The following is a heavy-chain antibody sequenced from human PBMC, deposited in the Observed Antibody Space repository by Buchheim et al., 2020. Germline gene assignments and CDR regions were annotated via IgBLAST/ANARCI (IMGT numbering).Heavy chain of an antibody. V-gene: IGHV1-18*01. J-gene: IGHJ6*02. Sequence: QVQLVQSGAEVKKPGASVKVSCKASGYTFTSYGISWVRQAPGQGLEWMGWISAYNGNTNYAQKLQGRVTMTTDTSTSTDYMELRSLRSDDTAVYYCARVSPYCISTSCYYYYYYGMDVWGQGTT. CDR1: GYTFTSYG. CDR2: ISAYNGNT. CDR3: ARVSPYCISTSCYYYYYYGMDV. D-gene: IGHD2-2*01.